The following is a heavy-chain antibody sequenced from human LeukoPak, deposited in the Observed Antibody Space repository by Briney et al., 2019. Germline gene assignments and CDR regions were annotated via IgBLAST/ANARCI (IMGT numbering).Heavy chain of an antibody. CDR2: ISGSGGST. J-gene: IGHJ4*02. V-gene: IGHV3-23*01. CDR1: GFTFSSYA. Sequence: GGSLRLSFAASGFTFSSYAMSWVRQAPGKGLEWVSAISGSGGSTYYADSVKGRFAISRDNSKNTVYLQMNSLRVDDTAVYYCARRDIVVVVSASDYWGQGTLVTVSS. D-gene: IGHD2-15*01. CDR3: ARRDIVVVVSASDY.